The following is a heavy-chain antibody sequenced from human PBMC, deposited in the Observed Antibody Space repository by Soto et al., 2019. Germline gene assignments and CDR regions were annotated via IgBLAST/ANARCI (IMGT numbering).Heavy chain of an antibody. D-gene: IGHD3-3*01. V-gene: IGHV4-39*01. Sequence: PSETLSLTCTVSGGSISSSSYYWGWIRQPPGKGLEWIGSIYYSGSTYYNPFLKSRVTISVDTSKNQFSLKLSSVTAADTAVYYCARTIFGVVITTPLYYYGMDVWGQGTTVTVSS. J-gene: IGHJ6*02. CDR3: ARTIFGVVITTPLYYYGMDV. CDR1: GGSISSSSYY. CDR2: IYYSGST.